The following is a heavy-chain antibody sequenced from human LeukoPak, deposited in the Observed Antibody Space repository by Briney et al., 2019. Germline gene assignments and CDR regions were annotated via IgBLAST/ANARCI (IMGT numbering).Heavy chain of an antibody. J-gene: IGHJ4*02. CDR3: ARDGALGSRRFNFDQ. Sequence: PGGSLRLSCAVSGFTFSSYGMHWVRQGPGKGLEWVVVIWYDGSNKYYADSVKGRFTISRDDSKNTLYLQMNSLRAEDTAVYYCARDGALGSRRFNFDQWGQGTLVTVSP. V-gene: IGHV3-33*01. CDR2: IWYDGSNK. CDR1: GFTFSSYG. D-gene: IGHD1-26*01.